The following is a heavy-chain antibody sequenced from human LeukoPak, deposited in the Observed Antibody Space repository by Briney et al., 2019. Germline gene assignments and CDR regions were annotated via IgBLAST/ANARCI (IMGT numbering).Heavy chain of an antibody. V-gene: IGHV4-34*01. CDR2: INHSGST. CDR1: GGSFSGYY. Sequence: SETLSLTCAVYGGSFSGYYWSWIRQPPGKGLEWIGEINHSGSTNYNPSLKSRVTISVDTSKNQFSLKLSSVTAADTAVYYCARSPAAPVGYWGRGTLVTVSS. CDR3: ARSPAAPVGY. J-gene: IGHJ4*02. D-gene: IGHD6-13*01.